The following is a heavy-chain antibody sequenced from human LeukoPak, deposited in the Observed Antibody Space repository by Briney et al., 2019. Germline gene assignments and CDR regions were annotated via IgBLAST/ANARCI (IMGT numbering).Heavy chain of an antibody. CDR3: AREAYYYDSSGYSFDY. CDR1: GGSISSYY. CDR2: IYTSGST. J-gene: IGHJ4*02. D-gene: IGHD3-22*01. V-gene: IGHV4-4*07. Sequence: PSETLSLTCTVSGGSISSYYWSWIRQPAGKGLEWIGRIYTSGSTNYNPSLKSRVTMSVDTSKNQFSLKLSSVTAADTGVYYCAREAYYYDSSGYSFDYWGQGTLVTVSS.